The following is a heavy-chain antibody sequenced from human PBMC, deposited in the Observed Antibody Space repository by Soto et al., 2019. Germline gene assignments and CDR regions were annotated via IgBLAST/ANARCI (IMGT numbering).Heavy chain of an antibody. CDR1: GFTFSSYG. J-gene: IGHJ5*02. D-gene: IGHD2-2*01. CDR2: ISYDGSNK. V-gene: IGHV3-30*18. Sequence: PGGSLRLSCAASGFTFSSYGMHWVRQAPGKGLEWVAVISYDGSNKYYADSVKGRFTISRDNSKNTLYLQMNSLRAEDTAVYYCAKDLHREIVVVPAATPNWFDPWGQGTLVTVSS. CDR3: AKDLHREIVVVPAATPNWFDP.